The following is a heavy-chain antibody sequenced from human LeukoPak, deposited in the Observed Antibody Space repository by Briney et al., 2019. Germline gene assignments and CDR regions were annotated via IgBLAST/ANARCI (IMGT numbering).Heavy chain of an antibody. V-gene: IGHV3-23*01. J-gene: IGHJ4*02. CDR3: ANHPGRGYGYLDY. CDR2: ISGSGGST. Sequence: PGGSLRLSCAASGVTFSSYAMSWVRQAPGKGLEWVSAISGSGGSTYYADSVKGRFTISRDNSKNTLYLQMNSLRAEDTAVYYCANHPGRGYGYLDYWGQGTLVTVSS. D-gene: IGHD3-10*01. CDR1: GVTFSSYA.